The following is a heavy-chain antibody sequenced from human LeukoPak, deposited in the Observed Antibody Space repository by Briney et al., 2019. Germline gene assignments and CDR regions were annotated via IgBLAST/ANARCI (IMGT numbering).Heavy chain of an antibody. CDR3: ARERVDIMTTTRYYSDF. Sequence: GGSLRLSCAASGFTFSSYSMNWVRQAPGKGLEWVSYISSSSSTIYYADSVKGRFTISRDNAKNSLYLQMNSLRAEDTAVYYCARERVDIMTTTRYYSDFWGQGILVTVSS. J-gene: IGHJ4*02. V-gene: IGHV3-48*04. CDR1: GFTFSSYS. CDR2: ISSSSSTI. D-gene: IGHD5-12*01.